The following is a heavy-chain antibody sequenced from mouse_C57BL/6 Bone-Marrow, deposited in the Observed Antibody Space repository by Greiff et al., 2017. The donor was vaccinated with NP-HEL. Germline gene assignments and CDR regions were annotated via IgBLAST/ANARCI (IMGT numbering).Heavy chain of an antibody. CDR1: GYTFTDYE. V-gene: IGHV1-15*01. J-gene: IGHJ2*01. CDR2: IDPETGGP. CDR3: TRWYFDY. Sequence: VHVKQSGAELVRPGASVTLSCKASGYTFTDYEMHWVKPTPVHGLEWIGAIDPETGGPAYNQKFKGKAILTADKSSSTAYMELRSLTSEDSAVYYCTRWYFDYWGQGTTLTVSS.